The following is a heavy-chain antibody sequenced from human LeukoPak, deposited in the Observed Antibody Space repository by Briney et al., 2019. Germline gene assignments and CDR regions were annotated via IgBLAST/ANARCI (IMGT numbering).Heavy chain of an antibody. D-gene: IGHD6-19*01. CDR2: IITSRSYI. V-gene: IGHV3-21*01. Sequence: PAGSLRLSCAASGFTFSSYSMSLVRQAPGKGLEWVSSIITSRSYIYYADSVKGRFTISRDNAKNSLYLQMNSLRAEDTAVYYCAREGSSGWLGDYYYYMDVWGKGTTVTVSS. CDR3: AREGSSGWLGDYYYYMDV. CDR1: GFTFSSYS. J-gene: IGHJ6*03.